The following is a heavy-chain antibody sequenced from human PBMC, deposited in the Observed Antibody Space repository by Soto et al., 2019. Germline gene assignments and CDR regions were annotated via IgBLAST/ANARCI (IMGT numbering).Heavy chain of an antibody. CDR2: ISYDGSNK. CDR1: GFTFSSYA. Sequence: LRLSGAASGFTFSSYAMHWVRQAPGKGPEWVAVISYDGSNKYYADSVKGRFTISRDNSKNTLYLQMNSLRAEDTAVYYCARDPRGIAAAGHFDYWGQGTLVTVSS. CDR3: ARDPRGIAAAGHFDY. V-gene: IGHV3-30-3*01. D-gene: IGHD6-13*01. J-gene: IGHJ4*02.